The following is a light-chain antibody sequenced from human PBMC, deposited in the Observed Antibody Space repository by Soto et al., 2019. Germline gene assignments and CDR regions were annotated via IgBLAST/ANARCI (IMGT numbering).Light chain of an antibody. Sequence: QSALTQPASVSGSPGQSITISCTGTSSDVGGSNYVSWYQQHPGKAPKLMIYDVSNRPSGDSNRFSGSKSGNTASLTNSGLQAEDEAEYYCSSDTSSSAMEVFGGGTKLPV. V-gene: IGLV2-14*01. CDR3: SSDTSSSAMEV. CDR1: SSDVGGSNY. CDR2: DVS. J-gene: IGLJ2*01.